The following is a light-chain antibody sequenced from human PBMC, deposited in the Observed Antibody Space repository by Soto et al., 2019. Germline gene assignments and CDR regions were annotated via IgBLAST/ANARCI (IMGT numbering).Light chain of an antibody. V-gene: IGLV2-8*01. J-gene: IGLJ1*01. CDR1: SSDIGGYNY. Sequence: QSVLTQPPSASGSPGQSVTISCTGTSSDIGGYNYVSWYQQHPGKAPKLMIYEVTKRPSGVPDRFSGSKSGNTASLTVSGLQAADEADYYCPSYARSNNLGFGTGTKVTVL. CDR2: EVT. CDR3: PSYARSNNLG.